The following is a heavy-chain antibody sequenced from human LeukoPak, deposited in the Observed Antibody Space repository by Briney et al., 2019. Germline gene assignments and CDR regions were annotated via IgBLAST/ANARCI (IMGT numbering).Heavy chain of an antibody. CDR1: GGSFSGYY. V-gene: IGHV4-34*01. CDR3: ARDLSGVTGYTYGRGIDY. CDR2: INHSGST. J-gene: IGHJ4*02. D-gene: IGHD5-18*01. Sequence: SETLSLTCAVYGGSFSGYYWSWIRQPPGKGLEWIGEINHSGSTNYNPSLKSRVTISVDTSKNQFSLKLSSVTAADTAVYYCARDLSGVTGYTYGRGIDYWDQGTLVTVSS.